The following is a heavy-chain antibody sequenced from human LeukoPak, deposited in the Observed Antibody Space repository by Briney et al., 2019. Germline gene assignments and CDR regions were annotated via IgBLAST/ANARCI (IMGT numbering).Heavy chain of an antibody. D-gene: IGHD2-21*02. CDR2: INHSGST. Sequence: SETLSLTCAVYGGSFSDYYWSWIRQPPGKGLEWIGEINHSGSTNYNPSLKSRVTISVDTSKNQFSLKLSSVTAADTAVYYCARDLPTYCGGDCYSGGFDYWGQGTLVTVSS. V-gene: IGHV4-34*01. CDR3: ARDLPTYCGGDCYSGGFDY. J-gene: IGHJ4*02. CDR1: GGSFSDYY.